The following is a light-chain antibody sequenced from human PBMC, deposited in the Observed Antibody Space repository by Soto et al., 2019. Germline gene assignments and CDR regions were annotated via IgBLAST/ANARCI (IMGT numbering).Light chain of an antibody. Sequence: QSALTQPASVSGSPGQSITISCTGTSSDVGSYNLVSWYQQHPDKAPKLMIYEGSKRPSGVSNRFSGSKSGNTASLTISGLQAEDEADYYCCSYAGSSTHYVFGTGTKLTVL. V-gene: IGLV2-23*01. J-gene: IGLJ1*01. CDR3: CSYAGSSTHYV. CDR2: EGS. CDR1: SSDVGSYNL.